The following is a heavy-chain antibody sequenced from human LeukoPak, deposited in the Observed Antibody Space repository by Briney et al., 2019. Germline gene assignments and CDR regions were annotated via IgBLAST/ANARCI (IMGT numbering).Heavy chain of an antibody. CDR1: GGTFSSYT. J-gene: IGHJ5*02. Sequence: SVKVSCKASGGTFSSYTISWVRQAPGQGLEWMGRIIPILGIANYAQKFQGRVTITADKSTSTAYMELSSLRSEDTAVYYCASVTYYYDSSGYYYNWFDPWGQGTLVTVSS. D-gene: IGHD3-22*01. CDR3: ASVTYYYDSSGYYYNWFDP. V-gene: IGHV1-69*02. CDR2: IIPILGIA.